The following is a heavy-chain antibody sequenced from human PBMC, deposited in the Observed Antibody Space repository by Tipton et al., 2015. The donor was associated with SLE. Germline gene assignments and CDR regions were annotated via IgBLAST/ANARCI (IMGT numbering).Heavy chain of an antibody. J-gene: IGHJ5*02. CDR1: GGSISSSSCH. D-gene: IGHD6-13*01. V-gene: IGHV4-39*01. CDR3: ARRVIAAAAGWFDP. Sequence: GLVKPSETLSLICTVSGGSISSSSCHWGWIRQPPGKGLEWIGSIYYSGSTYYNPSLKSRVTISVDTSKNQFSLKLTSVTAADTAVYYCARRVIAAAAGWFDPWGQGTLVTVSS. CDR2: IYYSGST.